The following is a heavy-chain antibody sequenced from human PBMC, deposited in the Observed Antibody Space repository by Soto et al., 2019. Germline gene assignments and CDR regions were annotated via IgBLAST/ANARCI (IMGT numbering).Heavy chain of an antibody. Sequence: ETLSLTCAVSGGSMSSSSYYWGWIRQPPGEGLEWIGSIYYSGRTYYNPSLKSRLTISVDTSKNQISLKLSSVTAADTAVYYCAREEEMATIYYYYGMDVWGQGTTVTVSS. D-gene: IGHD5-12*01. J-gene: IGHJ6*02. CDR2: IYYSGRT. V-gene: IGHV4-39*02. CDR3: AREEEMATIYYYYGMDV. CDR1: GGSMSSSSYY.